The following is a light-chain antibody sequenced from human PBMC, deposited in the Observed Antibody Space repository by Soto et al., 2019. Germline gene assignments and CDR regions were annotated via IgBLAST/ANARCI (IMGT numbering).Light chain of an antibody. CDR2: WAS. Sequence: DIVMTQSPDSLAVSLGERATINCKSSQTFLDSSKNKNYLAWYQLKPGQPPKVLIYWASTRASGLPDRFSGSGSGTNFTLTITSLQAEDVAVYFVQHYSTTPLTFGGGTKVEI. J-gene: IGKJ4*01. CDR3: QHYSTTPLT. V-gene: IGKV4-1*01. CDR1: QTFLDSSKNKNY.